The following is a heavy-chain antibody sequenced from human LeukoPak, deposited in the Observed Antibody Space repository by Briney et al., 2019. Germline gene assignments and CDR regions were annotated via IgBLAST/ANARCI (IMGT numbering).Heavy chain of an antibody. J-gene: IGHJ4*02. D-gene: IGHD2-15*01. Sequence: ASVNVSCKASGYTFTSYGISWVRQAPGQGLEWMGWISTYNGHTNYARKVQGRVTMTTDTSTSTAYMELRSLRSDDTAVYFCAREGGRYCSGGSCYSSNGWYGGLNYWGQGTLVTVSS. CDR2: ISTYNGHT. V-gene: IGHV1-18*01. CDR1: GYTFTSYG. CDR3: AREGGRYCSGGSCYSSNGWYGGLNY.